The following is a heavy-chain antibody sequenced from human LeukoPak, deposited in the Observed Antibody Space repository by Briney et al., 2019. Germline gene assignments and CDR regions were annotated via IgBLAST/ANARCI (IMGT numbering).Heavy chain of an antibody. CDR3: VRHLSAGRPAFDI. Sequence: SETLSLTCTVSGGSINSYYWSRIRQPPGKGLEWIGYIYYSGSTNYNPSLKSRVTISVDTSNNKFSLRVTSLTAADTAVYYCVRHLSAGRPAFDIWGQGTMVTVSS. J-gene: IGHJ3*02. CDR1: GGSINSYY. D-gene: IGHD2-15*01. V-gene: IGHV4-59*08. CDR2: IYYSGST.